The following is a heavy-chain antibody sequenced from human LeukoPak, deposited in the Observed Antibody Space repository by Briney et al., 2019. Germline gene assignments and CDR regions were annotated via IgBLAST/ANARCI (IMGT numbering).Heavy chain of an antibody. Sequence: GGSLRLSCAASGFTFSDYYMSWIRQAPGKGLEWVSYISSSGSTIYYADSVKGRFTISRDNAKNSLYLQMNSLRAEDTALYYCAKVGSPHDAFDIWGQGTMVTVSS. CDR1: GFTFSDYY. J-gene: IGHJ3*02. CDR2: ISSSGSTI. D-gene: IGHD3-10*01. V-gene: IGHV3-11*01. CDR3: AKVGSPHDAFDI.